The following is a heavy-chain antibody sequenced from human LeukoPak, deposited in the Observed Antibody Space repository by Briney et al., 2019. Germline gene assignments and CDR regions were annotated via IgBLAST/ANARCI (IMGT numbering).Heavy chain of an antibody. Sequence: SETLSLTCTVDGGSISSYYWSWIRQPPGKGLEWIGYIYYSGSTNYNPSLKSRVTISVDTSKNQFSLKLSSVTAADTAVYYCARTSLGYCSSTSCPPFDYWGQGTLVTVSS. V-gene: IGHV4-59*01. J-gene: IGHJ4*02. CDR3: ARTSLGYCSSTSCPPFDY. CDR1: GGSISSYY. D-gene: IGHD2-2*01. CDR2: IYYSGST.